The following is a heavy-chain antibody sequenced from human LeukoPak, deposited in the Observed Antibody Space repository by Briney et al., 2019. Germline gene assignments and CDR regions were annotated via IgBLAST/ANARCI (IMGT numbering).Heavy chain of an antibody. Sequence: EASVKVSCKASGYSFVLYGISWVRQAPGQGPEWMGWISTSSGDTKYAEKFRGRVTMTTDTPSSTAYVELRSLRSDDTAVYYCARDDNYGIFFNIDYWGQGTLVTVSS. D-gene: IGHD4-11*01. J-gene: IGHJ4*02. CDR1: GYSFVLYG. V-gene: IGHV1-18*01. CDR2: ISTSSGDT. CDR3: ARDDNYGIFFNIDY.